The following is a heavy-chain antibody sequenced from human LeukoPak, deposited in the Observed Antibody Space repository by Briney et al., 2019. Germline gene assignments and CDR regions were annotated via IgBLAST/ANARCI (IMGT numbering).Heavy chain of an antibody. V-gene: IGHV3-23*01. CDR3: AKDQGSGYYAYYFDY. CDR2: ISGSGGSA. CDR1: GFTFSNYA. J-gene: IGHJ4*02. D-gene: IGHD3-3*01. Sequence: GGSLRLSCAASGFTFSNYAMSWVRQAPGKGLERVSGISGSGGSAYYPDSVKGRFTISRDNSKNTLYLQMNGLRAEDTAIYYCAKDQGSGYYAYYFDYWGPGTLVTVSS.